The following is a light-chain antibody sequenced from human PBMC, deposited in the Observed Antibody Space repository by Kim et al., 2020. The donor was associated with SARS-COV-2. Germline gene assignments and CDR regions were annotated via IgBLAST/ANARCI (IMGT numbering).Light chain of an antibody. V-gene: IGLV2-11*03. J-gene: IGLJ2*01. CDR2: NVS. CDR3: CSYVGIFSGV. Sequence: LSVTISCTGTSCDVGGYDYVSWYQQHPGKAPKLMIYNVSKRPSGVPDRFSGSKSGNTASLTISGLQAEDEADYYCCSYVGIFSGVFG. CDR1: SCDVGGYDY.